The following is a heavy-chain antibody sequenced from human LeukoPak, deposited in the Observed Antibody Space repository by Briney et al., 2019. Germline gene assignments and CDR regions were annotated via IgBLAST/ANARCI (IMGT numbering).Heavy chain of an antibody. Sequence: PSETLSLTCTVSGGSISSYYWSWVRQAPGKGLEWVSDINGSGSSTNYADSVKGRFTMSRDKSKNTLYLQMNSLRAEDTAVYYCAKYPNHYYDSSGYYVSWGQGTLVTVSS. D-gene: IGHD3-22*01. CDR3: AKYPNHYYDSSGYYVS. CDR2: INGSGSST. V-gene: IGHV3-23*01. CDR1: GGSISSYY. J-gene: IGHJ5*02.